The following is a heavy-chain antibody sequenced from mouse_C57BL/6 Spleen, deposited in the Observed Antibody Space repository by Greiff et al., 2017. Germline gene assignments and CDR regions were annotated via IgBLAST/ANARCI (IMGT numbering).Heavy chain of an antibody. Sequence: EVQLVEPGGGLVQPKGSLKISCAASGFTFNTYAMNWVSQAPGKGLEWVARIRSKSSNYATYYADSMKDRFTISRDDSQSMHYLQMNNLKTEDTAMYYCVRDHDYGSIFAYWGQGTLVTVSA. CDR2: IRSKSSNYAT. CDR1: GFTFNTYA. V-gene: IGHV10-3*01. D-gene: IGHD1-1*01. J-gene: IGHJ3*01. CDR3: VRDHDYGSIFAY.